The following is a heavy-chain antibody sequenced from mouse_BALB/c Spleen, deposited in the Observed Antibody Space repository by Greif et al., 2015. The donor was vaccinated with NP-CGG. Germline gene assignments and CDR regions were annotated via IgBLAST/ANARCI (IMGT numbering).Heavy chain of an antibody. V-gene: IGHV1S137*01. D-gene: IGHD1-2*01. CDR2: ISTYYGDA. CDR1: GYTFTDYA. J-gene: IGHJ3*01. Sequence: VKLMESGAELVRPGVSVKISCKGSGYTFTDYAMHWVKQSHAKSLEWIGVISTYYGDASYNQKFKGKATMTVDKSSSTAYMELARLTSEDSAIYYCAREDGAYWGQGTLVTVSA. CDR3: AREDGAY.